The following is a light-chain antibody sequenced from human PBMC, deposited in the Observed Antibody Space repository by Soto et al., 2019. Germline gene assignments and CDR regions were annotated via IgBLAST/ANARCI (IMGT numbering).Light chain of an antibody. Sequence: DIQMTQYPSSLSASVGDRVTITCQASQNINIYLNWYQQKPGRAPKLLIYDASNLEAGVPSRFRGSGSGTDFTFTISRLQPEDIATYYCQQYYNLPTFGGGTRLEIK. V-gene: IGKV1-33*01. CDR1: QNINIY. J-gene: IGKJ5*01. CDR3: QQYYNLPT. CDR2: DAS.